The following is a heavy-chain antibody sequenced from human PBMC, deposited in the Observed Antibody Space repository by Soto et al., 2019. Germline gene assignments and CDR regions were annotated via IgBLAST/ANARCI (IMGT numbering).Heavy chain of an antibody. J-gene: IGHJ4*02. CDR2: IIPILGIA. CDR3: ARGYSYGYTPDYFDY. V-gene: IGHV1-69*02. CDR1: GGTFSSYT. D-gene: IGHD5-18*01. Sequence: ASVKVSCKASGGTFSSYTISWVRQAPGQGLEWMGRIIPILGIANYAQKFQGRVTITADKSTSTAYMELSSLRSEDTAVYYCARGYSYGYTPDYFDYWGQGTLVTVSS.